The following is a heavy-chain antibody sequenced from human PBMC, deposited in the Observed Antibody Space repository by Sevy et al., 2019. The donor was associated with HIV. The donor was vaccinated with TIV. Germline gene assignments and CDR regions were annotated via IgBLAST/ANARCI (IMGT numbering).Heavy chain of an antibody. Sequence: GGSLRLSCAASGFSFSNYWMHWVRQAPGKGLEWVANIKQDESEKYYVASVKGRFTIPRDNAKNSVYLQMNSLRPEDTAIYYCARGNSGSFDYWGQGTLVTVSS. V-gene: IGHV3-7*04. CDR1: GFSFSNYW. CDR3: ARGNSGSFDY. CDR2: IKQDESEK. D-gene: IGHD3-22*01. J-gene: IGHJ4*02.